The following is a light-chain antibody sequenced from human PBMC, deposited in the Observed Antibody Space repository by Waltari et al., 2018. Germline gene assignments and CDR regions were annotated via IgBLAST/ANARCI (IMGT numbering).Light chain of an antibody. Sequence: DIQLTQSPSSLSASVGGRVTITCRASQGISMYLNWYQQKSGKAPKLLIYLSFTLPSRVPPRFSGSGAETYCTLTISNVQPEDSATYYCQQTYSTPLTFGQGTSLEIK. J-gene: IGKJ2*01. V-gene: IGKV1-39*01. CDR2: LSF. CDR3: QQTYSTPLT. CDR1: QGISMY.